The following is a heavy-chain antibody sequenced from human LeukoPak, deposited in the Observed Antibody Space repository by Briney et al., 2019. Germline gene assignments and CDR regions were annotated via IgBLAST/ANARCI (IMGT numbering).Heavy chain of an antibody. CDR2: ISSSSSYI. CDR1: GFTFSSYS. D-gene: IGHD3-9*01. CDR3: ARDVQRYFGYYYYGMDV. V-gene: IGHV3-21*01. Sequence: GGSLRLSCAASGFTFSSYSMNWVRQAPGKGLELVSSISSSSSYIYYADSVKGRFTISRDNAKNSLYLQMNSRRAEDTAVYYCARDVQRYFGYYYYGMDVWGQGTTVTVSS. J-gene: IGHJ6*02.